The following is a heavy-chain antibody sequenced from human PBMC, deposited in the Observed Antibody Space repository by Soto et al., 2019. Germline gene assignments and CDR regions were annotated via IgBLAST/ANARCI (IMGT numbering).Heavy chain of an antibody. Sequence: QVRLVQSGAEVKKPGSSVKVSCKASGGTFSNSAITWLRLAPGQGLEWLGGIIPVFGTVNYAQKFQGRVTTTADESTSTAYMELNRLRSEDTAVYYCARDNPYTNSFGNWFDPWGQGTLVIVS. CDR2: IIPVFGTV. CDR1: GGTFSNSA. V-gene: IGHV1-69*01. CDR3: ARDNPYTNSFGNWFDP. D-gene: IGHD6-13*01. J-gene: IGHJ5*02.